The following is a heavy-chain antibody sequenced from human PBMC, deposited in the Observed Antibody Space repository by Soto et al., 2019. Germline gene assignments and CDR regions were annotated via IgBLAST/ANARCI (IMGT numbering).Heavy chain of an antibody. CDR2: IYYSGST. J-gene: IGHJ4*02. Sequence: PSETLSLTCTVSGGSISSGDYYWSWIRQPPGKGLEWIGYIYYSGSTYYHPSLKSRVTISVDTSKNQFSLKLSSVTAADTAVYYCARGGVDILGYFDYWGQGTLVTVSS. CDR3: ARGGVDILGYFDY. CDR1: GGSISSGDYY. D-gene: IGHD5-12*01. V-gene: IGHV4-30-4*01.